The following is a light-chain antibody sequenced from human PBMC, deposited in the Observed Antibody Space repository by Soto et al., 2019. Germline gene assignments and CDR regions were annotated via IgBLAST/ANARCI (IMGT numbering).Light chain of an antibody. V-gene: IGKV1-5*01. J-gene: IGKJ1*01. CDR1: QSISSW. CDR2: DAS. CDR3: QQYESHSPWT. Sequence: DIQMTQSPSALSASVGDRATITCRASQSISSWLAWDQQKPGKAPKLLIYDASTLQSGVASRYSGSGSGTEFPLTVSNLQPDDFAAYYCQQYESHSPWTFGQGTKVEIK.